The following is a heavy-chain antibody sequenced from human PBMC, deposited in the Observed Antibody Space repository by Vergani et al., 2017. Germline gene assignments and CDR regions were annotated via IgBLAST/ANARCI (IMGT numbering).Heavy chain of an antibody. D-gene: IGHD1-26*01. CDR2: ISSSSSYT. CDR1: GFTFSDYY. V-gene: IGHV3-11*06. Sequence: QVQLVESGGGLVKPGGSLRLSCAASGFTFSDYYMSWIRQAPGKGLEWVSYISSSSSYTTYADSVKGRFTISRDNAKNSLYLQMNSLRAEDTAVYYCARDRNSGSFDYWGQGTLVTVSS. CDR3: ARDRNSGSFDY. J-gene: IGHJ4*02.